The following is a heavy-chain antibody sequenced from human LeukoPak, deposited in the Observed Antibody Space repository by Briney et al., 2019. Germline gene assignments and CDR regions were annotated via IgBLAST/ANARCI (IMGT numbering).Heavy chain of an antibody. CDR1: GGSISSYY. D-gene: IGHD3-22*01. V-gene: IGHV4-59*08. CDR2: IYYSGST. J-gene: IGHJ4*02. Sequence: SETLSLTCTVSGGSISSYYWGWIRQPPGKGLEWIGYIYYSGSTNYNPSLKSRVTISVDTSKNQFSLKLSSMTAADTAVYYCARGSGYYGEDFEYWGQGTLVTVSS. CDR3: ARGSGYYGEDFEY.